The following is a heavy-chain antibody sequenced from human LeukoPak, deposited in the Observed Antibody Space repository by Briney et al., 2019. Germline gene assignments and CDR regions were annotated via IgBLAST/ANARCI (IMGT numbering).Heavy chain of an antibody. Sequence: ASVKVSCTASGYTFTGYYMHWVRQAPGQGLEWVGWINPNSGGTNYAQKFQGRVTMTRDTSISTAYMELSRLRSDDTAVYYCARGSSGYFDWLSMMDVWGKGTTVTISS. CDR2: INPNSGGT. CDR3: ARGSSGYFDWLSMMDV. J-gene: IGHJ6*04. D-gene: IGHD3-9*01. CDR1: GYTFTGYY. V-gene: IGHV1-2*02.